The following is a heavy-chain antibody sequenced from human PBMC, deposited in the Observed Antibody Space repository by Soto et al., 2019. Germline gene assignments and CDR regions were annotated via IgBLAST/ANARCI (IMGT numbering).Heavy chain of an antibody. J-gene: IGHJ5*02. Sequence: QVQLVQSGAEVKKPGASVNVSCKASGYTFTSYYMHCGRQAPGQGVERMGIINPRGGRTTEAQQFQGRVTVTRDTSTSTVYMELSNLRSDDTAIYYCARVALSGEGWLDPWGQGTLVTVSS. CDR2: INPRGGRT. V-gene: IGHV1-46*01. CDR1: GYTFTSYY. D-gene: IGHD1-26*01. CDR3: ARVALSGEGWLDP.